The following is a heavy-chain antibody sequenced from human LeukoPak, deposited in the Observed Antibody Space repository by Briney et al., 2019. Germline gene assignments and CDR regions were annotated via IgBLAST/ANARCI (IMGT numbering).Heavy chain of an antibody. D-gene: IGHD2/OR15-2a*01. CDR2: ISGSGGST. CDR1: GFTFSSYS. V-gene: IGHV3-23*01. CDR3: AKGLRSDYLDAFDI. Sequence: GGSLRLSCAASGFTFSSYSMNWVRQAPGKGLEWVSAISGSGGSTYYADSVKGRFTIPRDNSKNTLYLQMNSLRAEDMAVYYCAKGLRSDYLDAFDIWGQGTMVTVSS. J-gene: IGHJ3*02.